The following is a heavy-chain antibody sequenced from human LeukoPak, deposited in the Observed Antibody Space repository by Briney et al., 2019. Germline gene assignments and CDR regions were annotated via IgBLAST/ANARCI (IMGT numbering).Heavy chain of an antibody. CDR3: ARDATVVTPGSAFDI. D-gene: IGHD4-23*01. CDR2: ISAYNGNT. J-gene: IGHJ3*02. Sequence: ASVKVSCKASGYTFTSYGISWVRQAPGQGLEWMGWISAYNGNTNYAQKLQGRVTMTTDTSTSTACMELRSLRSDDTAVYYCARDATVVTPGSAFDIWGQGTMVTVSS. CDR1: GYTFTSYG. V-gene: IGHV1-18*01.